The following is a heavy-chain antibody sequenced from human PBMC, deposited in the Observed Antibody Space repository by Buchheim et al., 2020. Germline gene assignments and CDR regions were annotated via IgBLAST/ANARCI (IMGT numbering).Heavy chain of an antibody. CDR2: INHSGST. CDR1: GGSFSGYY. V-gene: IGHV4-34*09. CDR3: ARGRLRWELPVRFDY. J-gene: IGHJ4*02. D-gene: IGHD1-26*01. Sequence: QVQLQESGPGLVKPSQTLSLTCAVYGGSFSGYYWSWIRQPPGKGLEWIGEINHSGSTNYNPSLKSRVTISVDTSKNQFSLKLSSVTAADTAVYYCARGRLRWELPVRFDYWGQGTL.